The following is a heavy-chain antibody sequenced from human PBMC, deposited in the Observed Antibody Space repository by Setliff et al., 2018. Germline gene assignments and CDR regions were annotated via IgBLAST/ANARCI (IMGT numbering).Heavy chain of an antibody. Sequence: PSETLSLTCTVSGGSINNYYWSWIRQAPGKGLEWVGYVYYTGTTNYSPSLKGLVIISVDASKNRLSLQLNSVTPADTAVYYCARDRSAYNYGLDVWGQGTTVTVS. CDR3: ARDRSAYNYGLDV. CDR2: VYYTGTT. CDR1: GGSINNYY. J-gene: IGHJ6*02. V-gene: IGHV4-59*01.